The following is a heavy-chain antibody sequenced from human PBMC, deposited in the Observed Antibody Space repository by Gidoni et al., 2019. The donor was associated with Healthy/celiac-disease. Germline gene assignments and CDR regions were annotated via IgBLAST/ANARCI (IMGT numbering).Heavy chain of an antibody. V-gene: IGHV5-10-1*03. J-gene: IGHJ6*02. Sequence: EVQLVQSGAEVTKPGESLRISCKGSGSSFTTYWISWVRQMHGKGLEWMGRIDPSASYTNYSPSFQGHVTISADKSISTAYLQWSSLKASDTAMYYWATYYGGNAGGYYSYGMDVWGQGTTVTVSS. D-gene: IGHD4-17*01. CDR2: IDPSASYT. CDR3: ATYYGGNAGGYYSYGMDV. CDR1: GSSFTTYW.